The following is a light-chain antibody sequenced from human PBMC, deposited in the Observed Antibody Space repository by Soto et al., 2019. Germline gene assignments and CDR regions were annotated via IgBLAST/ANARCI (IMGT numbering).Light chain of an antibody. J-gene: IGLJ1*01. CDR1: SIDVGGYNY. V-gene: IGLV2-14*01. Sequence: QSALTQPASVSGSPGQSITISCTGTSIDVGGYNYVSWYQQHPGKAPKLMIYDVSNRPSGVSYRFSGSKSGNTASLTISGLQAEDEADYYCSSYTSSSTRVFGTGTKLTVL. CDR2: DVS. CDR3: SSYTSSSTRV.